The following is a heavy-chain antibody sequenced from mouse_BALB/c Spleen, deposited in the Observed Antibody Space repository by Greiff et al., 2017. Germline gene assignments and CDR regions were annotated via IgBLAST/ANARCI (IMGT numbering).Heavy chain of an antibody. V-gene: IGHV7-3*02. J-gene: IGHJ4*01. Sequence: EVKLVESGGGLVQPGGSLRLSCATSGFTFTDYYMSWVRQPPGKALEWLGFIRNKANGYTTEYSASVKGRFTISRDNSQSILYLQMNTLRAEDSATYYCARACLDYWGQGTSVTVSS. CDR2: IRNKANGYTT. CDR1: GFTFTDYY. CDR3: ARACLDY.